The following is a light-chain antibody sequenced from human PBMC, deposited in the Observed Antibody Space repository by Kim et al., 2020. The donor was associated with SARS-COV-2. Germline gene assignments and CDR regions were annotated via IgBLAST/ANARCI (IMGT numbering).Light chain of an antibody. V-gene: IGLV3-21*04. CDR1: NIGSKS. CDR2: YDS. Sequence: KTARITCGGNNIGSKSVHGYQQKPGQAPVLVIYYDSDRPSGIPERFSGSNSGNTATLTISRVEAGDEADYYCQVWDSSSDHSPYVVFGGGTKLTVL. CDR3: QVWDSSSDHSPYVV. J-gene: IGLJ2*01.